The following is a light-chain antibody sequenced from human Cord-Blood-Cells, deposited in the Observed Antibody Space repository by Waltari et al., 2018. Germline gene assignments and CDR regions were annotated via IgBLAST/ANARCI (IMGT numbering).Light chain of an antibody. J-gene: IGKJ5*01. CDR2: GAS. CDR1: HGVSSSY. CDR3: QQYGSSLIT. Sequence: EIVLTQSPGTLSLSPGERATLSCRASHGVSSSYLAWYQPKPGKAPRLLINGASSRATGIPDRFSGSGSGTDFTLTISRLEPEDVAVYYCQQYGSSLITFGQGTRLEIK. V-gene: IGKV3-20*01.